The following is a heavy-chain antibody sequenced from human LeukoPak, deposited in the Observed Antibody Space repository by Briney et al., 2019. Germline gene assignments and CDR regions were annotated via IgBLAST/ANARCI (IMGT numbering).Heavy chain of an antibody. Sequence: ASVKVSCKASGYTFTGYYMHWVRQAPGQGLEWMGWINPNSGGTNYAQKFQGRATMTRDTSISTAYMELSRLRSDDTAVYYCARDWAIVTWTYYYYGMDVWGQGTMVTVSS. J-gene: IGHJ6*02. D-gene: IGHD5-18*01. CDR1: GYTFTGYY. CDR3: ARDWAIVTWTYYYYGMDV. V-gene: IGHV1-2*02. CDR2: INPNSGGT.